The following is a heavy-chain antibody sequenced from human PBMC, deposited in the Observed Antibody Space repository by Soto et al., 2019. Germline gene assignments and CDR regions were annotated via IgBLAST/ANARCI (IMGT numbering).Heavy chain of an antibody. V-gene: IGHV3-33*01. CDR3: AREGIQLWRGFDY. CDR2: IWYDGSNK. CDR1: GFTFSSYG. D-gene: IGHD5-18*01. J-gene: IGHJ4*02. Sequence: GGSLRLSCAASGFTFSSYGMHWVRQAPGKGLEWVAVIWYDGSNKYYADSVKGRFTISRDNSKNTLYLQMNSLRAEDTAVYYCAREGIQLWRGFDYWGQGTLVTVSS.